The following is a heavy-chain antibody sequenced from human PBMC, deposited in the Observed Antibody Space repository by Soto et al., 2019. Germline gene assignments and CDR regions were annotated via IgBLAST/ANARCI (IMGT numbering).Heavy chain of an antibody. D-gene: IGHD3-10*01. J-gene: IGHJ3*02. CDR2: ISYDGSNK. CDR3: AREDLYSGTHAFDI. V-gene: IGHV3-30-3*01. CDR1: GFTFSSYA. Sequence: VGSLRLSCAASGFTFSSYAMHWVRQAPGKGLEWVAVISYDGSNKYYADSVKGRFTISRDNSKNTLYLQMNSLRAEDTAVYYCAREDLYSGTHAFDIWGQGTMVTVSS.